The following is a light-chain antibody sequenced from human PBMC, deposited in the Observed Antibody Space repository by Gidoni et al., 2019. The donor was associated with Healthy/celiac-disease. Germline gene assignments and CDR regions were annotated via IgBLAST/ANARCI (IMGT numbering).Light chain of an antibody. V-gene: IGKV1-39*01. CDR1: QSISSH. CDR3: QQSYSTLWT. J-gene: IGKJ1*01. Sequence: DIQMTQSPSSLSASVGDRVTITCRASQSISSHLNWYQQKPGKAPKLLIYAASSLQSWVPSRFSGIGSGTDFTLTISSLQPEDFATYYCQQSYSTLWTFXXXTKVEIK. CDR2: AAS.